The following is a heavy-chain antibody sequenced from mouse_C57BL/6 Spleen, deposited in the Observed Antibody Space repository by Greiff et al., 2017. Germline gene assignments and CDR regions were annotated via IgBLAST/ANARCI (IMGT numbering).Heavy chain of an antibody. D-gene: IGHD2-4*01. Sequence: QVQLKQPGAELVRPGSSVKLSCKASGYTFTSYWMHWVKQRPIQGLEWIGNIDPSDSETHSNQKFKDKATLTVDKSSSTAYMQLSSLTSEDAAVYYCARPYYDYDDAMDYWGQGTSVTVSS. CDR2: IDPSDSET. CDR1: GYTFTSYW. CDR3: ARPYYDYDDAMDY. V-gene: IGHV1-52*01. J-gene: IGHJ4*01.